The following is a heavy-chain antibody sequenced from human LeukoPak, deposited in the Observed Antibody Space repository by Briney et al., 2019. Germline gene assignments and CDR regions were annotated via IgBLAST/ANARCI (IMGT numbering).Heavy chain of an antibody. D-gene: IGHD3/OR15-3a*01. Sequence: PPGGSLRLSCVASGFDFNKYWMTWVRQAPGKGLEWVANIKKDGSQKSYVDSVEGRFTISRDNAQKSLYLQMNSLRTEDTAVYYCARDGDYLKDGFWFDAFDMWGPGTRVTVSS. CDR1: GFDFNKYW. CDR2: IKKDGSQK. J-gene: IGHJ3*02. V-gene: IGHV3-7*01. CDR3: ARDGDYLKDGFWFDAFDM.